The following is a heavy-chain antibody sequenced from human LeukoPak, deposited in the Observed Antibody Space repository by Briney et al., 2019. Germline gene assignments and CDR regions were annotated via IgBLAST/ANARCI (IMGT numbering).Heavy chain of an antibody. Sequence: GGSLRLSCAASGFTFSSYSMNWVRQAPGKGLEWVGRIYSKVDDGTIDYAASVKGRFTISRDDSKDTLYLQMNSLKTEDTAVYYCTTTLSVTARGYWGQGTLVTVSS. CDR1: GFTFSSYS. CDR3: TTTLSVTARGY. V-gene: IGHV3-15*01. J-gene: IGHJ4*02. D-gene: IGHD4-23*01. CDR2: IYSKVDDGTI.